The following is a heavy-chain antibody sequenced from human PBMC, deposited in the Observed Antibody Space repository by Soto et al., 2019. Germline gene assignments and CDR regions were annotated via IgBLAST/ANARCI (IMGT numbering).Heavy chain of an antibody. V-gene: IGHV5-51*01. Sequence: ESLNISGNCSGYIITTYWIVWVRQIPRKGLEWMGMIFPDDSDSRYGPSFQGQVTISADKSRDTAYLQWRSLRASDTAMYYCARRRDYAITETAGFDYWGQGTLVTVSS. J-gene: IGHJ4*02. CDR1: GYIITTYW. CDR2: IFPDDSDS. D-gene: IGHD4-17*01. CDR3: ARRRDYAITETAGFDY.